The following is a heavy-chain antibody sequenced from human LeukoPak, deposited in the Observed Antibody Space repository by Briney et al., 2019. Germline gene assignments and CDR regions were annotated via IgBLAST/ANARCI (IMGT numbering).Heavy chain of an antibody. Sequence: ASVKGSCKASGYTFTGYYMHWVRQAPGQGLEWMGWIYPNSGGTKYAQKFQGRVTMTRDTSISTAYMELSRLRSDDTAVYYCARGYCSSTSCRPDYGMDGWGQRTTVTVSS. D-gene: IGHD2-2*01. J-gene: IGHJ6*01. CDR3: ARGYCSSTSCRPDYGMDG. CDR2: IYPNSGGT. CDR1: GYTFTGYY. V-gene: IGHV1-2*02.